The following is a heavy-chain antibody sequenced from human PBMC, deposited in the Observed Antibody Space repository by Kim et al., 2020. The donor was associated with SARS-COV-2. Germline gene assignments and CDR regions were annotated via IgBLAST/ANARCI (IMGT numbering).Heavy chain of an antibody. Sequence: YADSVKGRFTISRDNAKNSLYLQMNSLRAEDTALYYCAKAYEEWSDYMDVWGKGTTVTVSS. CDR3: AKAYEEWSDYMDV. V-gene: IGHV3-9*01. D-gene: IGHD3-3*01. J-gene: IGHJ6*03.